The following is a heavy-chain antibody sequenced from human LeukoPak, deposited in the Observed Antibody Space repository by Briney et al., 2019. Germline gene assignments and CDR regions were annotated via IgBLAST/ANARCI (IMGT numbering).Heavy chain of an antibody. CDR1: GGSISSGSYY. CDR2: IYTSGST. D-gene: IGHD6-13*01. Sequence: SETLSLTCTVSGGSISSGSYYWSWIQQPAGKGLEWIGRIYTSGSTNYNPSLKSRVTISVDTSKNQFSLKLSSVAAADTAVYYCAREWGEGIAAYWGQGTLVTVSS. J-gene: IGHJ4*02. V-gene: IGHV4-61*02. CDR3: AREWGEGIAAY.